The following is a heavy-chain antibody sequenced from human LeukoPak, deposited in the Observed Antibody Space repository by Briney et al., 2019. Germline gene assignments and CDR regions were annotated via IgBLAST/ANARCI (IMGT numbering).Heavy chain of an antibody. V-gene: IGHV3-30-3*01. CDR2: ISYDGSNK. CDR3: ARGPERTGVGTRYYYDMDV. J-gene: IGHJ6*02. D-gene: IGHD2-8*01. Sequence: GGSLRLSSAASGFTFSSYAMHWVCQAPGKGLEWVAVISYDGSNKYYADSVKGRFTISRDNSKNTLYLQMNSLRAEDTAVYYCARGPERTGVGTRYYYDMDVWGQGTTVTVSS. CDR1: GFTFSSYA.